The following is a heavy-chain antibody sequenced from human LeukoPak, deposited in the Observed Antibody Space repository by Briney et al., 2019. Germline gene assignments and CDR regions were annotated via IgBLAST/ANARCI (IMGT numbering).Heavy chain of an antibody. V-gene: IGHV4-39*07. CDR3: ARSSGWAWWYFDL. CDR1: GGSISSSSYY. J-gene: IGHJ2*01. CDR2: IYYSGST. Sequence: SETLSLTCTVSGGSISSSSYYWGWIRQPPGKGLEWIGSIYYSGSTYYNPSLKSRVTISVGTSKNQFSLKLSSVTAADTAVYYCARSSGWAWWYFDLWGRGTLVTVSS. D-gene: IGHD6-19*01.